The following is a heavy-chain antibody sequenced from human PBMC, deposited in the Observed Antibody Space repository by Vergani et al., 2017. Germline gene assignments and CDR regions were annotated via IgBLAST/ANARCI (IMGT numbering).Heavy chain of an antibody. Sequence: QVQLVQSGAEVKKPGASVKVSCKASGYTFTGYYMHWVRQAPGQGLEWMGIINPSGGSTSYAQKFQGRVTMTRDTSTSTVYMELSSLRSEDTAVYYCARDSRNCSSTSCYVGRDWFDPWGQGTLVTVSS. D-gene: IGHD2-2*01. CDR3: ARDSRNCSSTSCYVGRDWFDP. J-gene: IGHJ5*02. V-gene: IGHV1-46*01. CDR1: GYTFTGYY. CDR2: INPSGGST.